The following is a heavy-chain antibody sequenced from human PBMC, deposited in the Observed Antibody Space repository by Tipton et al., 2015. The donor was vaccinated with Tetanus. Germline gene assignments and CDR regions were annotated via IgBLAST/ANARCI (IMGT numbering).Heavy chain of an antibody. V-gene: IGHV3-48*02. CDR1: GLFFKNAW. J-gene: IGHJ3*02. D-gene: IGHD1-26*01. Sequence: SLRLSCATSGLFFKNAWMNWVRQAPGKGLEWISYISPTGSTVHYADSVKGRFTISRDNAKNSLYLQMNSLRDADTAAYYCARVRGGGSYPNAFDIWGQGTLVTVSS. CDR3: ARVRGGGSYPNAFDI. CDR2: ISPTGSTV.